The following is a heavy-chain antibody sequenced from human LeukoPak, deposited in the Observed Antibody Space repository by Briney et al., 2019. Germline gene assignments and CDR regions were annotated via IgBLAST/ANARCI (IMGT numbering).Heavy chain of an antibody. CDR3: ARGSYGDYDY. J-gene: IGHJ4*02. Sequence: PGGSLRLSCAGSGFTFSIYAMSWIRQAPEKGLEWVSAIGRGGTTYYPDPVKGRFTISRDNSKNTLFLQMNSLRADDTAVYFCARGSYGDYDYWGQGTLVTVSS. CDR1: GFTFSIYA. V-gene: IGHV3-23*01. CDR2: IGRGGTT. D-gene: IGHD4-17*01.